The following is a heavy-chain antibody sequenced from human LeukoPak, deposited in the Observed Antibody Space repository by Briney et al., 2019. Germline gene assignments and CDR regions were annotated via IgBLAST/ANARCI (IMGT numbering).Heavy chain of an antibody. CDR3: ARLVVPPGNRGWYYEH. CDR2: INQRGSEK. CDR1: GFIFSNYW. V-gene: IGHV3-7*03. J-gene: IGHJ4*02. D-gene: IGHD2-2*01. Sequence: PRGSLRFSCAASGFIFSNYWMSWVRQGPGEGPEWVANINQRGSEKYYVDSVKGRFTISRDNAKNSLDLQMNSLRVEDTAIYYCARLVVPPGNRGWYYEHWGQGTLVTVSS.